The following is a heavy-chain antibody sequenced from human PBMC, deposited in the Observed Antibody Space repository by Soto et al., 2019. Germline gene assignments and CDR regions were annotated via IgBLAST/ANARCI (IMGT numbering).Heavy chain of an antibody. CDR1: GGIFSSYA. Sequence: SVKVSCKASGGIFSSYAISWVRQAPGQGLEWMGGIIPIFGTANYAQKFQGRVTITADESTSTAYMELSSLRSEDTAVYYCARVGMYCGGDCSAGYYYYGMDVWGQGTTVTSP. D-gene: IGHD2-21*02. CDR2: IIPIFGTA. V-gene: IGHV1-69*13. J-gene: IGHJ6*02. CDR3: ARVGMYCGGDCSAGYYYYGMDV.